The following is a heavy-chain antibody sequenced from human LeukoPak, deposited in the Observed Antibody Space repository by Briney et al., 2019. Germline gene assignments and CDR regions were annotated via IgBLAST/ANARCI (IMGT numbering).Heavy chain of an antibody. D-gene: IGHD5-18*01. CDR1: GFTFSEFA. CDR3: AKGRGYSYGYYDAFDI. V-gene: IGHV3-33*03. J-gene: IGHJ3*02. CDR2: IWYDGSDK. Sequence: GGSLRLSCVTSGFTFSEFAMHWVRQVPGKGLEWVAAIWYDGSDKYYADSVKGRFTISRDNAKNSLYLQMNSLRAEDMALYYCAKGRGYSYGYYDAFDIWGQGTMVTVSS.